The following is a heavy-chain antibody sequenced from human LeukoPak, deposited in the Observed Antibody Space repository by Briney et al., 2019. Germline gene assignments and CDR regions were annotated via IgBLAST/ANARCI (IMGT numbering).Heavy chain of an antibody. CDR1: GFTFTSYS. Sequence: PGGSLRLSCAASGFTFTSYSMTWVRQAPGKGLEWVSAISADGGDTYYADSVKGRFTISRDNLKNTLFLQTSSLRVEDTAVYYCANGAAGRYCSSTTCYRWGQGTLVTVSS. CDR2: ISADGGDT. D-gene: IGHD2-2*01. J-gene: IGHJ4*02. CDR3: ANGAAGRYCSSTTCYR. V-gene: IGHV3-23*01.